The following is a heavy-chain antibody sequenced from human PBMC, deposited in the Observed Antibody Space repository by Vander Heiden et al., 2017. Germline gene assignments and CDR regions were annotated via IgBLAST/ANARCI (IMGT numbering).Heavy chain of an antibody. CDR2: VFPGDSDT. CDR3: ARTFGAFDY. CDR1: GYNFPSYW. J-gene: IGHJ4*02. Sequence: EVQLVQYGAEVKKPEESLKISCKGFGYNFPSYWIAWVRQVPGKGLEWMGMVFPGDSDTRYNPSFRGHVTISVDKSTSTAYLQWSRLKASDTAIYYCARTFGAFDYWGQGTLVTVSS. V-gene: IGHV5-51*01. D-gene: IGHD2-15*01.